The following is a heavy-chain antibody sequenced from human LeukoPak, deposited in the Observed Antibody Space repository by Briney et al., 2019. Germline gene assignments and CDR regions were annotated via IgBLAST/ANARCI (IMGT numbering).Heavy chain of an antibody. V-gene: IGHV4-34*01. D-gene: IGHD6-13*01. J-gene: IGHJ5*02. CDR3: ARAIAAAAPSWFDP. CDR2: INHRGYS. Sequence: GSLRLSCAASGFTFSSYAMSWIRQPLGKGLEWIGDINHRGYSNCNPSLKSRVTISEDTSKNQFSLKLSSVTAADTAVYYCARAIAAAAPSWFDPWGQGTLVTVSS. CDR1: GFTFSSYA.